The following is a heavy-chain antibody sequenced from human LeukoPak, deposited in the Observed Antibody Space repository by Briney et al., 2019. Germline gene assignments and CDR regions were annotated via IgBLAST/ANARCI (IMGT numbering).Heavy chain of an antibody. V-gene: IGHV3-30-3*01. Sequence: GGSLRLSCAASGFTFSSYAMHWVRQAPGTGLEWVAVISYDGSNKYYADSVKGRFTISRDNSKNTLYLQMNSLRAEDTAVYYCARETDIVVVVAAPGDAFDIWGQGTMVTVSS. D-gene: IGHD2-15*01. CDR1: GFTFSSYA. CDR3: ARETDIVVVVAAPGDAFDI. J-gene: IGHJ3*02. CDR2: ISYDGSNK.